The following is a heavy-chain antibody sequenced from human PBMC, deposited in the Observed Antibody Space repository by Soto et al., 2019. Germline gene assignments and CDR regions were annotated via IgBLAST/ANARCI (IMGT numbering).Heavy chain of an antibody. CDR1: GFTFSSYG. J-gene: IGHJ4*02. CDR2: IWYDGSNK. Sequence: GGSLRLSCAASGFTFSSYGMHWVRQAPGKGLEWVAVIWYDGSNKYYADSVKGRFTISRDNSKNTLYLQMNSLRAEDTAVYYCARDLLYDSSGYYTPIIDYWGQGTLVTVS. CDR3: ARDLLYDSSGYYTPIIDY. V-gene: IGHV3-33*01. D-gene: IGHD3-22*01.